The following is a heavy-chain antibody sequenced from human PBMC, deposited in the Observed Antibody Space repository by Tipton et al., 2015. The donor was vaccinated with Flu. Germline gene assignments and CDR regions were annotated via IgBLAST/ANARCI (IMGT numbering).Heavy chain of an antibody. Sequence: SLRLSCAASGFTFSTYAMNWVRQAPGKGLEWVSGVSGSGDVTHYADPVRGRFTFSRDNSKNTLYPQMNSLRGEDTAIYYCAKGLGMYYYGIDVWGQGTTVTVSS. D-gene: IGHD3-9*01. CDR3: AKGLGMYYYGIDV. CDR2: VSGSGDVT. V-gene: IGHV3-23*01. CDR1: GFTFSTYA. J-gene: IGHJ6*02.